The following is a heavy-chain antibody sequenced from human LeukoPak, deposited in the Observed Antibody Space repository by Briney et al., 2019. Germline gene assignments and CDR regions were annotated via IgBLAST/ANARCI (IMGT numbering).Heavy chain of an antibody. D-gene: IGHD6-13*01. Sequence: GASVKVSCKASGYTFTSYGISWVRQAPGQGLEWMGIINPSGGSTSYAQKFQGRVTMTRDTSTSTVYMELSSLRSEDTAVYYCARVIAAAGTKWFDPWGQGTLVTVSS. CDR1: GYTFTSYG. CDR3: ARVIAAAGTKWFDP. CDR2: INPSGGST. V-gene: IGHV1-46*01. J-gene: IGHJ5*02.